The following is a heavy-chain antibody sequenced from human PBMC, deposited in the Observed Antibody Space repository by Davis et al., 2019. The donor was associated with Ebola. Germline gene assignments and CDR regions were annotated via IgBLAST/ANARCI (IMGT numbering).Heavy chain of an antibody. D-gene: IGHD3-3*01. V-gene: IGHV7-4-1*02. Sequence: AASVKVSCKASGYTFTSYAMNWVRQAPGHGLEWMGWINTNTGNPTYAQGFTGRFVFSLDTSVSTAYLQISSLKAEDTAVYYCARDRTEWLFGFWFDPWGQGTLVTVSS. CDR3: ARDRTEWLFGFWFDP. CDR1: GYTFTSYA. CDR2: INTNTGNP. J-gene: IGHJ5*02.